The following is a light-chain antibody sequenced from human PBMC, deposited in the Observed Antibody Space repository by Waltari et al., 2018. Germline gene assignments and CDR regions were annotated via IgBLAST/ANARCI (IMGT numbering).Light chain of an antibody. CDR1: QSVSSY. CDR3: QQRSNWPF. J-gene: IGKJ4*01. CDR2: DAS. V-gene: IGKV3-11*01. Sequence: EIVLTQSPATLALSPGDRATLSCRASQSVSSYLAWYQQKPGQAPRLLIYDASNRATGIPARFSGSGSGTDFTLTISSLEPEDFAVYYCQQRSNWPFFGGGTKVEIK.